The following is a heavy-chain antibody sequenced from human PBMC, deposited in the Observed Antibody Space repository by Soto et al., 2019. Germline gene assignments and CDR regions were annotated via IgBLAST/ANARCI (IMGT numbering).Heavy chain of an antibody. CDR3: AKVGSPYYYDPNLDY. D-gene: IGHD3-22*01. CDR2: ISGSGGST. Sequence: GGSLRLSCAASGFTFSSYSMSWVRQAPGKGLEWVSAISGSGGSTYYADSVKGRFTISRDNSKNTLYLQMNSLRAEDTAVYYCAKVGSPYYYDPNLDYWGQGTLVTVSS. CDR1: GFTFSSYS. J-gene: IGHJ4*02. V-gene: IGHV3-23*01.